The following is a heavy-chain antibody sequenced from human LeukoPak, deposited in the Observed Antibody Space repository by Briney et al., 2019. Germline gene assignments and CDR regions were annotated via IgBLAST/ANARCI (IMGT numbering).Heavy chain of an antibody. J-gene: IGHJ4*02. CDR3: ARSPTTMVPYFDY. CDR2: ISAYNGNT. D-gene: IGHD5-18*01. V-gene: IGHV1-18*01. CDR1: GYTFTNYV. Sequence: ASVKVSCKASGYTFTNYVISWVRQAPGQGLEWMGWISAYNGNTDYPQNLQGRVTMTTDTSTSTAYKDLRSLRSDDTAVYYCARSPTTMVPYFDYWGQGTLVTVSS.